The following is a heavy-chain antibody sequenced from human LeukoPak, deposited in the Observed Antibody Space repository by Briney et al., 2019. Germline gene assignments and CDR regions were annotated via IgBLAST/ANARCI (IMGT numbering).Heavy chain of an antibody. CDR1: GFTVSRSY. Sequence: GGSLRLSCSASGFTVSRSYMSWVRQAPGKGLEWVSVIYSGGSTYYADSVRGRFTISRDNSKNTLYLQMNSLRAEDTAVYYCATKYSSSWPYYYYYYYMDVWGKGTTVTVSS. V-gene: IGHV3-53*01. CDR3: ATKYSSSWPYYYYYYYMDV. D-gene: IGHD6-13*01. J-gene: IGHJ6*03. CDR2: IYSGGST.